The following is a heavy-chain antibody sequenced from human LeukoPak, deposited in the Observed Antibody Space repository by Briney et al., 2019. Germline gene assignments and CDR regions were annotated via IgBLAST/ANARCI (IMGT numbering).Heavy chain of an antibody. D-gene: IGHD2/OR15-2a*01. CDR1: GYTLTELS. J-gene: IGHJ4*02. Sequence: GASVKVSCKVSGYTLTELSMHWVRQAPGKGLEWMGGFDPEDGETIYAQKFQGRVTMTEDTSTDTAYMELSSPRSEDTAVYYCATGTNKPPHFDYWGQGTLVTVSS. V-gene: IGHV1-24*01. CDR2: FDPEDGET. CDR3: ATGTNKPPHFDY.